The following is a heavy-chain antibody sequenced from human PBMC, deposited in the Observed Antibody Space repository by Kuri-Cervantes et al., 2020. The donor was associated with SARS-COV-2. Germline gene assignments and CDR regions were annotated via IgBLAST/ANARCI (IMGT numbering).Heavy chain of an antibody. V-gene: IGHV3-30-3*01. CDR2: ISYDGSIK. CDR1: GFTFSSYA. D-gene: IGHD6-13*01. J-gene: IGHJ6*02. CDR3: ARDLRQQLAYGMDV. Sequence: GESLKISCAASGFTFSSYAMHWVRQAPGKGLEWVAVISYDGSIKYYADSVKGRFTISRDNSKNTLYLQMNSLRAEDTAVYYCARDLRQQLAYGMDVWGQGTTVTVAS.